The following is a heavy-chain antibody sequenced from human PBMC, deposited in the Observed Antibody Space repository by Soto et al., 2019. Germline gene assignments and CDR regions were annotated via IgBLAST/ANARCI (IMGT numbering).Heavy chain of an antibody. Sequence: EVQLLESGGGLVQPGGSLRLSCAASGFTFSTYAMSWVRQAPGKGLEWVSVISGSDGSTYYADSVKGRFTISRDNSKNTLYLQMNSLRVEDTAVYYCAKGYTSGWYVWFDPWGQGTLVTVSS. J-gene: IGHJ5*02. CDR3: AKGYTSGWYVWFDP. CDR1: GFTFSTYA. D-gene: IGHD6-19*01. CDR2: ISGSDGST. V-gene: IGHV3-23*01.